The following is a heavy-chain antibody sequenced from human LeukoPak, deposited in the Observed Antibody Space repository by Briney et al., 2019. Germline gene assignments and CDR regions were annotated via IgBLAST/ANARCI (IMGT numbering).Heavy chain of an antibody. CDR3: VGSYASSFDI. D-gene: IGHD1-26*01. J-gene: IGHJ4*02. CDR2: VSYDGSNT. V-gene: IGHV3-30*03. Sequence: PGRSLRLSCAPPGITFSSYCMHCVRQAPGQGLEWVAVVSYDGSNTYYADSVKGRFTLSRDNSKNTLYLQMNSLRTEDTAVYNCVGSYASSFDIWGQGTLVTVSS. CDR1: GITFSSYC.